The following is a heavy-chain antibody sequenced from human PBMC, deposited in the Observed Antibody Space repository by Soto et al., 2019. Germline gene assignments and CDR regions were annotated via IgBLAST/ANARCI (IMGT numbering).Heavy chain of an antibody. V-gene: IGHV3-30-3*01. CDR2: ISYDGSNK. Sequence: QVQLVESGGGVVQPGRSLRLSCAASGFTFSSYAMYWVRQAPGKGLEWAAHISYDGSNKHYADSVKGRFTISTDNSENTLYLQMNSLRVEDTAVYYCARDSTTYRDYYHGMDVWGQGTTVTVSS. D-gene: IGHD2-15*01. CDR3: ARDSTTYRDYYHGMDV. J-gene: IGHJ6*02. CDR1: GFTFSSYA.